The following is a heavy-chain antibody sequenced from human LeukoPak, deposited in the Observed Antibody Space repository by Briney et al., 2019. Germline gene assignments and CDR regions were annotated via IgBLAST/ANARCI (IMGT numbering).Heavy chain of an antibody. J-gene: IGHJ2*01. Sequence: GGSVRLSCAASGFTFSRYEMNWVRQAPGKGLEWLSYISSRGTSIYYAESVKGRFTVSRDKAKNSLFLQMNSLRAEDTAVYYCARGGEYWFFDLWGRGTLVTVSS. D-gene: IGHD3-16*01. CDR1: GFTFSRYE. V-gene: IGHV3-48*03. CDR2: ISSRGTSI. CDR3: ARGGEYWFFDL.